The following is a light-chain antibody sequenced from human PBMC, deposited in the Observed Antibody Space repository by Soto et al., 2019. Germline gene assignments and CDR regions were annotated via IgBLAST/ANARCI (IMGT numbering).Light chain of an antibody. CDR2: GTS. CDR1: QTINSNY. J-gene: IGKJ1*01. CDR3: QQYGSWT. Sequence: DIVLTQSPGTLSVSPGERATLSCRASQTINSNYLAWYQQKPGQPPSLLIYGTSSSATGIPDRFSGSGSGTDFTLTISRLEPEDSAIYYCQQYGSWTFGQGTKVEIK. V-gene: IGKV3-20*01.